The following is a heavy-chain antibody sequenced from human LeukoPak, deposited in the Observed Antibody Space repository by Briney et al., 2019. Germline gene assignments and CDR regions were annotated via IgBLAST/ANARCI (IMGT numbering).Heavy chain of an antibody. CDR1: GFTFSSYS. J-gene: IGHJ4*02. D-gene: IGHD3-10*01. CDR2: IRSSSSYI. V-gene: IGHV3-21*01. CDR3: ARDLWFGELLFGFDY. Sequence: PGGSLRLSCAASGFTFSSYSMNWVRQAPGKGLEWVSFIRSSSSYIYYADSVKGRFTISRDNAKNSLYLQMNSLRAEDTAVYYCARDLWFGELLFGFDYWGQGTLVTVSS.